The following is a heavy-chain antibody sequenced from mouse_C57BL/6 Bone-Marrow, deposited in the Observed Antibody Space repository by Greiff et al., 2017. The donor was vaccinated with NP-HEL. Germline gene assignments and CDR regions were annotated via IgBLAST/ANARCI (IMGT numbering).Heavy chain of an antibody. V-gene: IGHV1-26*01. J-gene: IGHJ3*01. CDR3: AIYDYAAY. Sequence: EVQLQQSGPELVKPGASVKISCKASGYTFTDYYMNWVKQSHGKSLEWIGDINPNNGGTSYNQKFKGKATLTVDKSSSTAYMELRSLTSEDSAVYYCAIYDYAAYWGQGTLVTVSA. D-gene: IGHD2-4*01. CDR2: INPNNGGT. CDR1: GYTFTDYY.